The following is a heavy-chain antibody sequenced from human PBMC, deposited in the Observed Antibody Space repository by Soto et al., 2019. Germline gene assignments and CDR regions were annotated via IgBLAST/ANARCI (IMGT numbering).Heavy chain of an antibody. Sequence: GGSLRLSCAASGFTFSSYGMHWVRQAPGKGLEWVAVISYDGSNKYYADSVKGRFTISRDNSKNTLYLQMNSLRAEDTAVYYCAKDLGGVSSTHYYGMDVWGQGTTVTVSS. CDR2: ISYDGSNK. J-gene: IGHJ6*02. CDR3: AKDLGGVSSTHYYGMDV. V-gene: IGHV3-30*18. D-gene: IGHD1-26*01. CDR1: GFTFSSYG.